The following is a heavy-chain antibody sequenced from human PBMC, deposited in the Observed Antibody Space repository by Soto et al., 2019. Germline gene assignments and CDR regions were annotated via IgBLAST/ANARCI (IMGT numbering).Heavy chain of an antibody. CDR1: GFTFSSYS. D-gene: IGHD6-13*01. CDR3: ARVARMYSSSWPYDY. V-gene: IGHV3-21*01. CDR2: ISSSSSYI. Sequence: GGSLRLSCAASGFTFSSYSMNWVRQAPGKGLEWVSSISSSSSYIYYADSVKGRFTISRDNAKNSLYLQMNSLRAEDTAVYYCARVARMYSSSWPYDYWGQGTLVTVSS. J-gene: IGHJ4*02.